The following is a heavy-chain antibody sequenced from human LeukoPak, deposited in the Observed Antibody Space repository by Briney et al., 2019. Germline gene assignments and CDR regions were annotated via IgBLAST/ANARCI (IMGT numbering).Heavy chain of an antibody. CDR3: AKDYLPSIVVVVPPISYFDY. V-gene: IGHV3-23*01. CDR1: GFTFSSYA. CDR2: ISGSGGST. J-gene: IGHJ4*02. D-gene: IGHD2-15*01. Sequence: GGSLRLSCAASGFTFSSYAMSWVRQAPGKGLEWVSAISGSGGSTYYADSVKGRFTISRDNSKNTLYLQMNSLRAEDTAVYYCAKDYLPSIVVVVPPISYFDYWGQGTLVTVSS.